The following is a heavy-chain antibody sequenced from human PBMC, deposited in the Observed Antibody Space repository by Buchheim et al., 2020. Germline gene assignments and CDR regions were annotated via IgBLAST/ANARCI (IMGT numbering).Heavy chain of an antibody. Sequence: QVQLVESGGGVVQPGRSLRLSCAASGFTFSSYGMHWVRQAPGKGLEWVAVIWYDGSNKYYADSVKGRFTISRDNSKNTLYLQMNSLRAEDTAVYYCARDGDLSGGNPGFDYWGQGTL. CDR2: IWYDGSNK. D-gene: IGHD2-15*01. CDR3: ARDGDLSGGNPGFDY. V-gene: IGHV3-33*01. J-gene: IGHJ4*02. CDR1: GFTFSSYG.